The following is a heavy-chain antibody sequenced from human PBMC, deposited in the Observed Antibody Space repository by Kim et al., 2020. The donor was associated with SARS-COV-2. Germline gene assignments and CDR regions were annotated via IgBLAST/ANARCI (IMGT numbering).Heavy chain of an antibody. Sequence: ASVKVSCTASGYTFTSYAMNWVRQAPGQGLEWMGWINTNTGNPTYAQGFTGRFVFSLDTSVSTAYLQISSLKAEDTAVYYCGRGTMVRGVPPKAWGQGTLVTVSS. CDR1: GYTFTSYA. CDR2: INTNTGNP. J-gene: IGHJ5*02. V-gene: IGHV7-4-1*02. D-gene: IGHD3-10*01. CDR3: GRGTMVRGVPPKA.